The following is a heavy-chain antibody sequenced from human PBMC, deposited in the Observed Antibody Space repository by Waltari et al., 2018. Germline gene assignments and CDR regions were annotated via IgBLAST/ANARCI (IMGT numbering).Heavy chain of an antibody. D-gene: IGHD5-18*01. CDR1: GGSISSSSYY. CDR2: IYYSGGT. J-gene: IGHJ3*02. Sequence: QLQLQESGPGLVKPSETLSLTCTVSGGSISSSSYYWGWIRQPPGKGLEWIGSIYYSGGTSYNPSLKRRVTISVDTSKNQFSLKLSSVTAADTAVYYCARQTWIQLWLYAFDIWGQGTMVTVSS. CDR3: ARQTWIQLWLYAFDI. V-gene: IGHV4-39*01.